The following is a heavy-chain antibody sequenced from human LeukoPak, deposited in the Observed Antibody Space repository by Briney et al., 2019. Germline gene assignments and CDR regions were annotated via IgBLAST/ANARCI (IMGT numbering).Heavy chain of an antibody. CDR1: GFTFSSYA. CDR3: AKDRYSSSSDFDY. Sequence: PGGSLRLSCAASGFTFSSYAMSWVSQAQGKGLEWVSAISGSGGSTYYADSVKGRFTISRDNSKNTLYLQMNSLRAEDTAVYYCAKDRYSSSSDFDYWGQGTLVTVSS. D-gene: IGHD6-6*01. V-gene: IGHV3-23*01. J-gene: IGHJ4*02. CDR2: ISGSGGST.